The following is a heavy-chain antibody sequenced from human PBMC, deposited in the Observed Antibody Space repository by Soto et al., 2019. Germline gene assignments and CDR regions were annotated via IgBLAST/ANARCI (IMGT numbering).Heavy chain of an antibody. J-gene: IGHJ5*02. CDR3: AIDYSNYFGVDWFDP. CDR2: INPSGGST. Sequence: ASVKVSCKASGYTFTSYYMHWVRQAPGQGLEWMGIINPSGGSTSYAQKFQGRVTMTRDTSTSTVYMELSSLRSEDTAVYYCAIDYSNYFGVDWFDPWGQGTLVTVSS. CDR1: GYTFTSYY. D-gene: IGHD4-4*01. V-gene: IGHV1-46*01.